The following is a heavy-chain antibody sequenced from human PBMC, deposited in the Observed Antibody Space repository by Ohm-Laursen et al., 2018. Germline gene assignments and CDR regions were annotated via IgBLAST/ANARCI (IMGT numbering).Heavy chain of an antibody. J-gene: IGHJ6*02. CDR3: AKVVVPYYYYYGMDV. CDR2: ISSSGSTI. CDR1: GFTFSDYY. D-gene: IGHD2-2*01. Sequence: SLRLSCAASGFTFSDYYMSWIRQAPGKGLEWVSYISSSGSTIYYADSVKGRFTISRDNAKNSLYLQMNSLRAEDTAVYYCAKVVVPYYYYYGMDVWGQGTTVTVSS. V-gene: IGHV3-11*01.